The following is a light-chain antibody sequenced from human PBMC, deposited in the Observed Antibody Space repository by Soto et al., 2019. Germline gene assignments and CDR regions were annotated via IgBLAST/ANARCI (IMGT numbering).Light chain of an antibody. J-gene: IGLJ1*01. CDR2: EVS. CDR3: SSYAGSNIYV. CDR1: NSDVGGYNY. V-gene: IGLV2-8*01. Sequence: QSALTQPPSASGSPGQSVTISCTGTNSDVGGYNYVSWYQQHPGKAPKLMIYEVSKRPSGVPDRFSGSKSGSAASLTVSGLQAEDEADYYCSSYAGSNIYVFGTGTKVTVL.